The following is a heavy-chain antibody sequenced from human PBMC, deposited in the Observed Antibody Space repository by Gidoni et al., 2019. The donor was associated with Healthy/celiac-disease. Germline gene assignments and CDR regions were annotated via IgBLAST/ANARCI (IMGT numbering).Heavy chain of an antibody. V-gene: IGHV3-72*01. Sequence: EVQLVESGGGLVQPGGSLRLSCAASGFTFSDHYMDWVRQAPGKGLEWVGRTRNKANSYTTEYAASVKGRFTISRDDSKNSLYLQMNSLKTEDTAVYYCARVSILGELLDYWGQGTLVTVSS. J-gene: IGHJ4*02. CDR3: ARVSILGELLDY. CDR1: GFTFSDHY. CDR2: TRNKANSYTT. D-gene: IGHD1-26*01.